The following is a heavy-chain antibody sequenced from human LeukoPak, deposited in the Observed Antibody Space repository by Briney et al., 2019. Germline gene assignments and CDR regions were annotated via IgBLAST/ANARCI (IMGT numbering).Heavy chain of an antibody. V-gene: IGHV3-7*01. Sequence: GGSLRLSCAASGFTFNSYWMTWVRQAPGMGLEWVANINQDGNEKYYVDSVKGRFTISRDNAKNSLYLQMNSLIAEDTAVYYCARGHRTGWEIYFDYWGQGTLVTVSS. CDR2: INQDGNEK. CDR3: ARGHRTGWEIYFDY. CDR1: GFTFNSYW. D-gene: IGHD6-19*01. J-gene: IGHJ4*02.